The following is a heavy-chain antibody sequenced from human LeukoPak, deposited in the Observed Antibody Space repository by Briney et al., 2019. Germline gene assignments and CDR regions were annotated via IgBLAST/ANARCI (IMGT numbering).Heavy chain of an antibody. J-gene: IGHJ4*02. Sequence: GGSLRLSCAASGFTFSGYAMSWVRQAPGKGLEWVSAISGSGGSTYYADSVKGQFTISRDNSKNTLYLQMNSLRAEDTAVYYCAKVESYYDSSGYYHYWGQGTLVTVSS. CDR3: AKVESYYDSSGYYHY. CDR2: ISGSGGST. CDR1: GFTFSGYA. V-gene: IGHV3-23*01. D-gene: IGHD3-22*01.